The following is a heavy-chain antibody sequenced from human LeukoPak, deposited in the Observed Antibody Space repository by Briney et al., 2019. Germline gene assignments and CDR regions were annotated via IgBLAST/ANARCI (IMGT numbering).Heavy chain of an antibody. CDR1: GGTFSSYA. V-gene: IGHV1-69*04. CDR3: ATMTTFDP. J-gene: IGHJ5*02. CDR2: IIPILGIA. D-gene: IGHD3-22*01. Sequence: SVKVSCKASGGTFSSYAISWVRQAPGQGLEWMGRIIPILGIANYAQKFQGRVTITADTSTDTAYMGLNNLRSEDTAVYYCATMTTFDPWGQGTLVTVSP.